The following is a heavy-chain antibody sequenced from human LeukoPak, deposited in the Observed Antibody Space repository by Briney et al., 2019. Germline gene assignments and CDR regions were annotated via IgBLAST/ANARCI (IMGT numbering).Heavy chain of an antibody. CDR3: ARDGTSTDDY. J-gene: IGHJ4*02. CDR1: GYTFSNFG. CDR2: ISGNNDNP. Sequence: ASVKVSCKASGYTFSNFGISWVRQAPGQGLEWMGWISGNNDNPNYGQKFQGRFTVTTDSSTSTAYMELRDLRSDDTAVYYCARDGTSTDDYWGQGALVTVSS. D-gene: IGHD2-2*01. V-gene: IGHV1-18*01.